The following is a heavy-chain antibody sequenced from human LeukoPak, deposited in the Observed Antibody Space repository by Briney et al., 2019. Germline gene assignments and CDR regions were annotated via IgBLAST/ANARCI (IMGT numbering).Heavy chain of an antibody. D-gene: IGHD6-6*01. CDR1: GDSISSGDYY. CDR3: ARSKGDSSSRYFDD. Sequence: PSETLSLTCTVSGDSISSGDYYWSWIRQPAGKGLEWIGRISSSGSTNYNPSLKSRVTISVDTSKNQFSLKLSSVTAADTAVYYCARSKGDSSSRYFDDWGQGTLLTVSS. V-gene: IGHV4-61*02. CDR2: ISSSGST. J-gene: IGHJ4*02.